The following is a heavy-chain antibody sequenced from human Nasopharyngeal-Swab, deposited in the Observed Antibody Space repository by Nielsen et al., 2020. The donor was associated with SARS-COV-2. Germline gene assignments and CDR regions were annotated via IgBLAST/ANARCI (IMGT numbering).Heavy chain of an antibody. Sequence: SVKVSCKASGGTFSSYAISWVRQVPGQGLEWMGGIIPIFGTANYAQKFQGRVTITADESTSTAYMELSSLRSEDTAVYYCARVVPAALGGMDVWGQGTTVTVSS. V-gene: IGHV1-69*13. CDR2: IIPIFGTA. D-gene: IGHD2-2*01. J-gene: IGHJ6*02. CDR1: GGTFSSYA. CDR3: ARVVPAALGGMDV.